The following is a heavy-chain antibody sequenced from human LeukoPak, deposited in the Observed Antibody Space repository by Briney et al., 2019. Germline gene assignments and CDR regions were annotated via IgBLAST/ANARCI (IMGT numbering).Heavy chain of an antibody. CDR2: THHNGPT. Sequence: ASETVSLTYSVSGYSISSGYNWGWVRQPPGKGPGWICSTHHNGPTFYHPSLKSRLTISVDTSLTQVSLNLTSVTAADTAVYYCAREQWGSTFPDYWGQGVLVIVSS. CDR1: GYSISSGYN. CDR3: AREQWGSTFPDY. V-gene: IGHV4-38-2*02. J-gene: IGHJ4*02. D-gene: IGHD1-26*01.